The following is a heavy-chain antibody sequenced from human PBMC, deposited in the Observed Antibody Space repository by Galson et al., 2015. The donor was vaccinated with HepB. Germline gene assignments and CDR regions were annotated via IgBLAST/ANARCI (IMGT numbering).Heavy chain of an antibody. CDR2: ISYDGSNK. J-gene: IGHJ2*01. CDR1: GFTFSSYA. CDR3: ARGGERAAAGFFWYFDL. Sequence: SLRLSCAASGFTFSSYAMHWVRQAPGKGLEWVAVISYDGSNKYYADSVKGRFTISRDNSKNTLYLQMNSLRAEDTAVYYCARGGERAAAGFFWYFDLWGRGTLVTVSS. D-gene: IGHD6-13*01. V-gene: IGHV3-30*04.